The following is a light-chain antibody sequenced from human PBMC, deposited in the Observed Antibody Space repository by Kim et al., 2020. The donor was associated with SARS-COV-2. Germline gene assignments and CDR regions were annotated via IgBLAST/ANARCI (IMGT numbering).Light chain of an antibody. CDR3: QQYDNLPR. CDR2: DAS. J-gene: IGKJ4*01. V-gene: IGKV1-33*01. CDR1: QDISNY. Sequence: LSAAVGDRVTITCQASQDISNYLNWYQQKPGKAPKLLIYDASNLETGVPSRFSGSGSGTDFTFTISSLQPEDIATYYCQQYDNLPRFGGGTKLEIK.